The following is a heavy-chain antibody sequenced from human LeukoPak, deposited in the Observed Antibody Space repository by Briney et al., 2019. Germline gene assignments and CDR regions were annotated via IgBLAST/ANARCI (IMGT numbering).Heavy chain of an antibody. CDR1: GFTFSSYA. D-gene: IGHD6-6*01. CDR2: ISYDGSNK. Sequence: PGGSLRLSCAVSGFTFSSYAMHWVRQAPGKGLEWVAVISYDGSNKYYADSVKGRFTISRDNSKNTLYLQMNSLRAEDTAVYYCARAMKVYSSSPPYYWGQGTLVTVSS. CDR3: ARAMKVYSSSPPYY. V-gene: IGHV3-30*04. J-gene: IGHJ4*02.